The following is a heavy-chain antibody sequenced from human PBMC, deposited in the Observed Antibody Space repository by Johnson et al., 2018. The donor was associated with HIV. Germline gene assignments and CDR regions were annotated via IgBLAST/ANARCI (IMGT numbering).Heavy chain of an antibody. CDR1: GFTFRSYP. CDR3: ASEGGGAFDI. J-gene: IGHJ3*02. D-gene: IGHD2-15*01. Sequence: VQLVESGGGVVPPGRSVRLSCAASGFTFRSYPLDGVRQAPGKGLEWVSYTSGSGSIVYYADSVKGRFTISRDNARNSLFLQMNSLRAEDPAVYYCASEGGGAFDIWGQGTMVTVSS. CDR2: TSGSGSIV. V-gene: IGHV3-48*03.